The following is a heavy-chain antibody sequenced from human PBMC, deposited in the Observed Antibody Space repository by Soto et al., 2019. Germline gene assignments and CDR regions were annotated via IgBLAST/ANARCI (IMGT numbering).Heavy chain of an antibody. D-gene: IGHD3-22*01. J-gene: IGHJ4*02. CDR3: AKDTYYHDSSGYYVFDS. CDR1: GFSFSSYG. V-gene: IGHV3-30*18. Sequence: PGGSLRLSCAASGFSFSSYGMHWVRQTPGKGLEWGAGISYDGSNKYYVDSMKGRLTISRDNSKNTLDLQMNSLRAEDTAVYYCAKDTYYHDSSGYYVFDSWGQGTLVTVSS. CDR2: ISYDGSNK.